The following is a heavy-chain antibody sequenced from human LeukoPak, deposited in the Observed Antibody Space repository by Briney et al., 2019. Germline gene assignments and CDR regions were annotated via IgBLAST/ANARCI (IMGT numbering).Heavy chain of an antibody. Sequence: SETLSLTCTVSGGSISSYYWSWIRQPAGKGLEWIGRIYTSGSTNYNPSLKSRVTMSVDTSKNQFSLKLSSVTAADTAVYYCARLGLDDYGDRRDYYYYMDVWGKGTTVTISS. D-gene: IGHD4-17*01. CDR1: GGSISSYY. V-gene: IGHV4-4*07. CDR3: ARLGLDDYGDRRDYYYYMDV. J-gene: IGHJ6*03. CDR2: IYTSGST.